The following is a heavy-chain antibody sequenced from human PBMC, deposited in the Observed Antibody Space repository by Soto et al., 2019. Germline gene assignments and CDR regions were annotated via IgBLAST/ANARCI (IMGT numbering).Heavy chain of an antibody. Sequence: GASVKVSCKTSGYMFTNYDINWVRQATGQGLERIGWMNPKSGNTGHAQKFQGRVTMTMDTSITTAYMELSSLTSDDTAIYYCARAAASLEPWGQGTLVTVSS. CDR2: MNPKSGNT. D-gene: IGHD6-25*01. CDR3: ARAAASLEP. CDR1: GYMFTNYD. V-gene: IGHV1-8*01. J-gene: IGHJ5*02.